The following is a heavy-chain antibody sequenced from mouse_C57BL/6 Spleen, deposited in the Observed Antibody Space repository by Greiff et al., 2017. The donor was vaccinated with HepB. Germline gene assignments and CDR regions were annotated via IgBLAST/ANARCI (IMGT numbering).Heavy chain of an antibody. CDR3: APIYYDYQGLYYFDY. D-gene: IGHD2-4*01. CDR1: GYAFSSSW. CDR2: IYPGDGDT. J-gene: IGHJ2*01. V-gene: IGHV1-82*01. Sequence: QVQLKESGPELVKPGASVKISCKASGYAFSSSWMNWVKQRPGKGLEWIGRIYPGDGDTNYNGKFKGKATLTADKSSSTAYMQLSSLTSEDSAVYFCAPIYYDYQGLYYFDYWGQGTTLTVSS.